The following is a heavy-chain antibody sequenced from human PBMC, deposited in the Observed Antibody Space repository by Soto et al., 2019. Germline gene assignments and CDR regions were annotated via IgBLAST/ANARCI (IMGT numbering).Heavy chain of an antibody. D-gene: IGHD1-26*01. V-gene: IGHV6-1*01. Sequence: SQTLSLTCAISMDSVSNNRATWNWIRQSPSGGLEWLGRTYYRSKWISDYAMSVKGRISINPDTSKNLVSLHLNFVTPEDTAVYYCARETPDFNSGFDFWGQGTPVTVSS. J-gene: IGHJ4*02. CDR2: TYYRSKWIS. CDR3: ARETPDFNSGFDF. CDR1: MDSVSNNRAT.